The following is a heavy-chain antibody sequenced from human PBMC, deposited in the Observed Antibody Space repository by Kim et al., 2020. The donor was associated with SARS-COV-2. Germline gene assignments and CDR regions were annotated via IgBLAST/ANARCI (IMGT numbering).Heavy chain of an antibody. CDR2: INHSGST. CDR1: GGSFSGYY. V-gene: IGHV4-34*01. D-gene: IGHD5-18*01. Sequence: SETLSLTCAVYGGSFSGYYWSWIRQPPGKGLEWIGEINHSGSTNYNPSLKSRVTISVDTSKNQFSLKLSSVTAADTAVYYCARGFRGGYSYGPIDYWGQGTLVTVSS. CDR3: ARGFRGGYSYGPIDY. J-gene: IGHJ4*02.